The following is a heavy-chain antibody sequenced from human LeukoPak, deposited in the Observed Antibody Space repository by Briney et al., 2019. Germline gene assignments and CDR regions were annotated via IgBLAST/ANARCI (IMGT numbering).Heavy chain of an antibody. V-gene: IGHV4-31*03. CDR2: IYYSGTT. CDR3: ARGDIGGPPGY. D-gene: IGHD4-23*01. CDR1: GGSISSSGYY. Sequence: PSETLSLTCNVSGGSISSSGYYWNWIRQPPEKGLEWIGYIYYSGTTYYNPPLKSRVTISADTSKNQFSLRLSSVTAADTAVYYCARGDIGGPPGYWGQGTLVTVSS. J-gene: IGHJ4*02.